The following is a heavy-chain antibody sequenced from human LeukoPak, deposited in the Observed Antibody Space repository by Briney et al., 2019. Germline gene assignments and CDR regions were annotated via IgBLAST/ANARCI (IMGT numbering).Heavy chain of an antibody. CDR2: IKQDGSEK. CDR1: GFTFSSYW. V-gene: IGHV3-7*01. J-gene: IGHJ5*02. Sequence: GGSLRLSCAASGFTFSSYWMSWVRQAPGKGLEWVANIKQDGSEKYYVDSVKGRFTISRDNAKNSLYLQMNSLRAEDTAVYYCVRVSGFCTNGVCPSFDPWGQGTLVTVSS. CDR3: VRVSGFCTNGVCPSFDP. D-gene: IGHD2-8*01.